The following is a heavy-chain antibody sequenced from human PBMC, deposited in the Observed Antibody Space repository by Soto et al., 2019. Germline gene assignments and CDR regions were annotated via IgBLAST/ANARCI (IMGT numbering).Heavy chain of an antibody. CDR2: IYYSGST. Sequence: SETLSLTCTVSGGSISSSSYYWGWIRQPPGKGLEWIGSIYYSGSTYYNPSLKSRVTISVDTSKNQFSLKLSSVTAADTAVYYCARSMVRGPSGTEDYFDYWGQGTLVTVSS. D-gene: IGHD3-10*01. CDR3: ARSMVRGPSGTEDYFDY. CDR1: GGSISSSSYY. J-gene: IGHJ4*02. V-gene: IGHV4-39*01.